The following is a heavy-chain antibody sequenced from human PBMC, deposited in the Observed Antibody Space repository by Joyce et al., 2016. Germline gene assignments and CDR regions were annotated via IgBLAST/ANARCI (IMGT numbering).Heavy chain of an antibody. CDR2: IYADGTT. CDR3: TRFSTGGLKFDY. CDR1: GFSVSNRY. V-gene: IGHV3-53*02. D-gene: IGHD6-19*01. J-gene: IGHJ4*02. Sequence: EVQLVETGGGLIQPGGSLRLSCAASGFSVSNRYLSWVRQAPGKGPEWVSVIYADGTTYYADSVKGRFTISRDNSKDTLYLQMNSLRADDTAKYYCTRFSTGGLKFDYWGQGTLVTVSS.